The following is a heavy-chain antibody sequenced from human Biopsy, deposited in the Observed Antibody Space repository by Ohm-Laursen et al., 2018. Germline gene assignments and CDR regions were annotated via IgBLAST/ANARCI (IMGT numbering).Heavy chain of an antibody. J-gene: IGHJ5*02. CDR2: INAKTGDT. CDR1: GYTFTGYH. D-gene: IGHD3-22*01. CDR3: TRGGYYYDSLAYYYWFDP. Sequence: SSVNVSCKASGYTFTGYHVHWVRQAPGQGLEWMGWINAKTGDTNYAQKFQGRVTMTRDTSISTAYVDLSSLRSDDTAVYYCTRGGYYYDSLAYYYWFDPWGQGTLATVSS. V-gene: IGHV1-2*02.